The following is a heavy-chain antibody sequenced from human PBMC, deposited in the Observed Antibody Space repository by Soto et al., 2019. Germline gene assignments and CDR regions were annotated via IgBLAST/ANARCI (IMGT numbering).Heavy chain of an antibody. CDR3: ARDRSSENYLKWIEY. CDR1: GYTFTSYG. Sequence: QVQLVQSGGEMRKPGASVKVSCQASGYTFTSYGISWVRQAPGQGLEWMGWISPYNGNTKYAQNLQGRVTMTTDTSTSTAYMDLGSLRPDDTAVYYCARDRSSENYLKWIEYWGQGTLVTVSS. D-gene: IGHD2-2*01. J-gene: IGHJ4*02. V-gene: IGHV1-18*01. CDR2: ISPYNGNT.